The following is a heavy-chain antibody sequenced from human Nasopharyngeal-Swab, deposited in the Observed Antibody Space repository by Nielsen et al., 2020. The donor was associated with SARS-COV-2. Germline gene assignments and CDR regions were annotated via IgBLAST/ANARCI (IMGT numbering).Heavy chain of an antibody. CDR2: ISGSGGST. D-gene: IGHD3-3*01. V-gene: IGHV3-23*01. J-gene: IGHJ4*02. CDR3: AKDRVGGYYDFWSGQYEYYFDY. Sequence: WIRQPPGRGLEWVSAISGSGGSTYYADSVKGRFTISRDNSKNTLYLQMNSLRAEDTAAYYCAKDRVGGYYDFWSGQYEYYFDYWGQGTLVTVSS.